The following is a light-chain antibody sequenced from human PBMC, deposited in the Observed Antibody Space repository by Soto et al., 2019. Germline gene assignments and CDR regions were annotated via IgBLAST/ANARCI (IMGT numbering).Light chain of an antibody. Sequence: LTQPASVSGSPGQSITISCTGTSSDVGRYNLVSWYQHHPGKAPKLIIYDVSQWPSGASNRFSGSKSGNTASLTIFGLQADDEADYYCCSYAGGTTFYVFGTGTKATVL. CDR3: CSYAGGTTFYV. V-gene: IGLV2-23*02. J-gene: IGLJ1*01. CDR2: DVS. CDR1: SSDVGRYNL.